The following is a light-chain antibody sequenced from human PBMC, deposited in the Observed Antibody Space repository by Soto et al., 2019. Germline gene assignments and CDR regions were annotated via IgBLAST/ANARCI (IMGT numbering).Light chain of an antibody. Sequence: DIHMTQSPSTLSASLGDRVSITCRASQSINSWLAWYQQKPGKAPKLLIYDASSLQSGVPSRFSGSESGAEFTLTISGLQPDDFATHYCQQYKNYPFTFGPGTKV. CDR3: QQYKNYPFT. CDR2: DAS. V-gene: IGKV1-5*01. CDR1: QSINSW. J-gene: IGKJ3*01.